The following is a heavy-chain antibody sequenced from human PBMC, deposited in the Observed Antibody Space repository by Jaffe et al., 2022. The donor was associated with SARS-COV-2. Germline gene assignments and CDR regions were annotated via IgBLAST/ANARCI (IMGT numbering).Heavy chain of an antibody. CDR3: AKPDVLGPLGLPGATIDY. CDR2: ISGSGGST. Sequence: EVQLLESGGGLVQPGGSLRLSCAASGFTFSSYAMSWVRQAPGKGLEWVSAISGSGGSTYYADSVKGRFTISRDNSKNTLYLQMNSLRAEDTAVYYCAKPDVLGPLGLPGATIDYWGQGTLVTVSS. CDR1: GFTFSSYA. D-gene: IGHD5-12*01. J-gene: IGHJ4*02. V-gene: IGHV3-23*01.